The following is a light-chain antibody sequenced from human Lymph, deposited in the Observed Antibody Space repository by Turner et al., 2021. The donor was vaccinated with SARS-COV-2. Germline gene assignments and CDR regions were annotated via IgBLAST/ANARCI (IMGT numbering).Light chain of an antibody. V-gene: IGKV3-20*01. Sequence: EIVLTQSPGTRSLSPGERATLSCRASQSVSSSYLAWYQQKPGQAPRLLIYGASSRATGIPDRFNGSGSGTDFTLTISRLEPEDFAVYYCQQYGRSPMTFGQGTKVEIK. CDR1: QSVSSSY. CDR3: QQYGRSPMT. CDR2: GAS. J-gene: IGKJ1*01.